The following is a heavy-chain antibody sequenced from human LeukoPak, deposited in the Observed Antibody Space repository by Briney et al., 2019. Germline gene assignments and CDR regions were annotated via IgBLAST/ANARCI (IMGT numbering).Heavy chain of an antibody. D-gene: IGHD6-19*01. CDR3: AKGTGYSSGWYDY. CDR2: ISGSGGST. CDR1: GFTFSSYA. J-gene: IGHJ4*02. Sequence: PGGSLRLSCAASGFTFSSYAMSWVRQAPGKGLEWVSAISGSGGSTYYADSVKGRFTISRDSSKNMLYLQMNSLRAEDTAVYYCAKGTGYSSGWYDYWGQGTLVAVSS. V-gene: IGHV3-23*01.